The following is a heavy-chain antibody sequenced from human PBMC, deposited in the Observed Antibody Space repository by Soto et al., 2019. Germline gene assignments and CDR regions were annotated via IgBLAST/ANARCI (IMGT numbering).Heavy chain of an antibody. V-gene: IGHV5-51*01. CDR3: GTAYGYDFENSNYNRYAFRI. CDR2: MYPDDSDI. J-gene: IGHJ3*02. CDR1: GYSFSFYW. D-gene: IGHD3-10*01. Sequence: PGESLKISCKASGYSFSFYWIGWVRQMPGKGLEWMAIMYPDDSDIRYSPSFEAHVTISADKSTSTAFLQWSSLKASDTAMYYCGTAYGYDFENSNYNRYAFRIWGQGTLVTVSS.